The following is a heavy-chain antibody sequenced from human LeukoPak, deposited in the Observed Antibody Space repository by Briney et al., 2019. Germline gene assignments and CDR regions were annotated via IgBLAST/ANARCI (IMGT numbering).Heavy chain of an antibody. CDR3: ARGRSGRWLQFGGGMDV. CDR2: MYHSGSA. Sequence: SETLSLTCAVSGGSIISTNWWSWVRQTPGKGLEWIGEMYHSGSANYNPSLKSRVTISVDSSQNQFSLRLTSVTAADTAVYYCARGRSGRWLQFGGGMDVWGQGTTVIVSS. V-gene: IGHV4-4*02. J-gene: IGHJ6*02. D-gene: IGHD5-24*01. CDR1: GGSIISTNW.